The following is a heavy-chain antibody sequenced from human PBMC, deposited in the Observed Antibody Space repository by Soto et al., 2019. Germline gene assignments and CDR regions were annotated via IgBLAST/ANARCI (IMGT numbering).Heavy chain of an antibody. J-gene: IGHJ4*02. D-gene: IGHD3-10*01. CDR1: GFTVSSNY. CDR3: ARVGFYYGSGSLSFDY. CDR2: IYSGGST. V-gene: IGHV3-53*04. Sequence: EVQLVESGGGLVQPGGSLRLSCAASGFTVSSNYMSWVRQAPGKGLEWVSVIYSGGSTYYADSVKGRFTISRHNSNNTLYLQMNSLRAEDTAVYYCARVGFYYGSGSLSFDYWGQGTLVTVSS.